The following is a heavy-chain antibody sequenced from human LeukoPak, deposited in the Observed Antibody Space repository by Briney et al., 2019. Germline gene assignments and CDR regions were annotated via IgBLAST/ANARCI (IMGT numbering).Heavy chain of an antibody. CDR1: GGSISSSSYY. D-gene: IGHD3-10*01. CDR3: ARGSGRFGELFNLFDP. Sequence: TSETLSLTCTVSGGSISSSSYYWGWIRQPPGKGLEWIGSMYSSGSTYYNPSLKSRVTISVDTSKNQFSLKLSSVTAADTAVYYCARGSGRFGELFNLFDPWGQGTLVTVSS. V-gene: IGHV4-39*07. J-gene: IGHJ5*02. CDR2: MYSSGST.